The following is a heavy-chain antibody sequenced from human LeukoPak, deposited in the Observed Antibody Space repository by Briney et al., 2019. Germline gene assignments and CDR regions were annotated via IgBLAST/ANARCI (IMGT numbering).Heavy chain of an antibody. CDR2: IYYTGST. CDR3: ARVVVGEWELLISYAFDI. J-gene: IGHJ3*02. D-gene: IGHD1-26*01. Sequence: SETLSLTCTVSGGSISSSNNYWGWIRQPPGKGLEWIGSIYYTGSTYYSPSLESRLTISVDTPKNHFSLELRSVTAADTAVYYCARVVVGEWELLISYAFDIWGQGTMVTVSS. CDR1: GGSISSSNNY. V-gene: IGHV4-39*07.